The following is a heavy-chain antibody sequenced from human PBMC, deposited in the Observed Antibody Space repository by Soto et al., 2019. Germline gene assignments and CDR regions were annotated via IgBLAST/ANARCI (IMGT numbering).Heavy chain of an antibody. J-gene: IGHJ1*01. CDR1: GGSVSSGSYY. D-gene: IGHD3-22*01. CDR2: IYYSGST. V-gene: IGHV4-61*01. Sequence: QVQLQESGPGLVKPSETLSLTCTVSGGSVSSGSYYWSWIRQPPGKGLEWIGYIYYSGSTNYNPALXRXGXIXXDPSKNQFSRKLSSVTAADTAVDYCAREDYYDSSDWGQGTLVTVSS. CDR3: AREDYYDSSD.